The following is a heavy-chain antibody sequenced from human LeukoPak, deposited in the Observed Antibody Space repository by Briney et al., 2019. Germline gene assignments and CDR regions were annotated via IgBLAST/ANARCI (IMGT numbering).Heavy chain of an antibody. Sequence: PGVSLRLSCAASRFTFSSYAMRWVREAPGKGVEWVSAISGSGGSTYYADSVKGRFTISGDNYKNTLYLQMNSLRAEDTAVYYCAKASSGWDFDYWGQGTLVTVSS. CDR2: ISGSGGST. CDR1: RFTFSSYA. J-gene: IGHJ4*02. D-gene: IGHD6-19*01. V-gene: IGHV3-23*01. CDR3: AKASSGWDFDY.